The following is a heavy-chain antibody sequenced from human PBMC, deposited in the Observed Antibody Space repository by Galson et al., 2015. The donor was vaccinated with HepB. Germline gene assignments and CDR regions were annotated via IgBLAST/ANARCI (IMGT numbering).Heavy chain of an antibody. V-gene: IGHV4-39*01. CDR2: IYYSGST. J-gene: IGHJ4*02. CDR3: ARARGRRYDYVWGSYRRYHSYFDY. D-gene: IGHD3-16*02. CDR1: GGSISSSSYY. Sequence: SETLSLTCTVSGGSISSSSYYWGWIRQPPGKGLEWIGSIYYSGSTYYNPSLKSRVTISVDTSKNQFSLKLSSVTAADTAVYYCARARGRRYDYVWGSYRRYHSYFDYWGQGTLVTVSS.